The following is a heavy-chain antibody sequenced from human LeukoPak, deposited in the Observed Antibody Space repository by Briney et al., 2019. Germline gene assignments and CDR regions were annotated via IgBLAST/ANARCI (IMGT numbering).Heavy chain of an antibody. Sequence: SETLSLTCTVSGGSISSGGYYWSWIRQHPGKGLEWIGYIYYSGSTYYNPSLKSRVTMSVDTSKNQFSLKLSFVTAADTAVYYCARVPAYCGGDCYSNHYYFDYWGQGTLVTVSS. J-gene: IGHJ4*02. CDR1: GGSISSGGYY. V-gene: IGHV4-31*03. CDR3: ARVPAYCGGDCYSNHYYFDY. D-gene: IGHD2-21*02. CDR2: IYYSGST.